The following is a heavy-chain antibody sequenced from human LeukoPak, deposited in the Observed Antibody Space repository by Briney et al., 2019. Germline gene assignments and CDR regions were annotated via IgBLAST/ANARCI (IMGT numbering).Heavy chain of an antibody. CDR1: GYSISSGFY. CDR2: IYHSGST. CDR3: ARGVGLTQGGTFDY. V-gene: IGHV4-38-2*02. D-gene: IGHD1-1*01. J-gene: IGHJ4*02. Sequence: SETLSLTCTVSGYSISSGFYWGWIRQPPGKGPEWIGSIYHSGSTHYNSSLKSRVTISVDPSKNQLSLKLSSVTAADTAVYYCARGVGLTQGGTFDYWGQGTLVTVSS.